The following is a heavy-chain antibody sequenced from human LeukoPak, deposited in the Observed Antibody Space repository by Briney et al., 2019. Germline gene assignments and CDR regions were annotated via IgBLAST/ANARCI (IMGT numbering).Heavy chain of an antibody. V-gene: IGHV3-48*01. CDR1: GFTFSSYG. CDR2: ISSSSRTI. Sequence: GGSLRLSCAASGFTFSSYGMSWVRQAPGKGLEWISYISSSSRTIYYADSVKGRFTIARENAKNSLYLQMNSLRAGDTAVYYCARGAGTGFDPWGQGTLVTVSS. J-gene: IGHJ5*02. CDR3: ARGAGTGFDP. D-gene: IGHD6-19*01.